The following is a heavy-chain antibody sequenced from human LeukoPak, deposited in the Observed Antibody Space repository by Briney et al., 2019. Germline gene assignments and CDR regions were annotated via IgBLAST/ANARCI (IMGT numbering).Heavy chain of an antibody. J-gene: IGHJ4*02. CDR3: ARVVVPAAISGSRYFDY. V-gene: IGHV3-30-3*01. D-gene: IGHD2-2*01. CDR1: GFTFSSYA. Sequence: PGRSLRLPCAASGFTFSSYAMPWVRQAPGKGLEWVAVISYDGSNKYYADSVKGRVTISRDNSKNTLYLQMNSLRAEDTAVYYCARVVVPAAISGSRYFDYWGQGTLVTVSS. CDR2: ISYDGSNK.